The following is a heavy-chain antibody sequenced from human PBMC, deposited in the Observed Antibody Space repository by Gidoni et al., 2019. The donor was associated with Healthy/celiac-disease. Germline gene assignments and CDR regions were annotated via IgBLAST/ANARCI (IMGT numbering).Heavy chain of an antibody. V-gene: IGHV3-49*05. CDR2: IRSKAYGWTT. J-gene: IGHJ3*02. CDR3: TSHYGDYGGDAFDI. D-gene: IGHD4-17*01. CDR1: GFPFGDYA. Sequence: EVQLVESGGGLVKPGRSLRLSCTASGFPFGDYAMSWFRQAPGKGLEWVGFIRSKAYGWTTEYAASVKGRFTISRDDSKSIAYLQMNSLKTEDTAVYYCTSHYGDYGGDAFDIWGQGKMVTVSS.